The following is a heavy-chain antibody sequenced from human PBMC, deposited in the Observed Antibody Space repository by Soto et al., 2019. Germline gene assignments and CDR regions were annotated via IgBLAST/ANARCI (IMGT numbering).Heavy chain of an antibody. CDR3: ARVVYGSVSYAWGAAFDI. D-gene: IGHD3-10*01. CDR1: GGSISSYY. J-gene: IGHJ3*02. CDR2: IYYSGST. Sequence: QVQLQESGPGLVKPSETLSLTCTVSGGSISSYYWSWIRQPPGKGLEWIGYIYYSGSTNYNPSLKRRVPISVDTSKNLFSLKLSSVTAAATAVYYCARVVYGSVSYAWGAAFDIWGQGTMVTVSS. V-gene: IGHV4-59*01.